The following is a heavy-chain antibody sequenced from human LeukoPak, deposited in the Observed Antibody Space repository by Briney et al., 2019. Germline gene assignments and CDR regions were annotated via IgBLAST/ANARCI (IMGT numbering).Heavy chain of an antibody. V-gene: IGHV4-61*02. CDR1: GGSISSGSYY. CDR3: ARECLNSSLRDYYYYMDV. CDR2: IYTSGST. Sequence: SQTLSLTCTVSGGSISSGSYYWSWIRQPAGKGLEWIGRIYTSGSTNYNPSLKSRVTISVDTSKNQFSLKLSSVTAADTAVYYCARECLNSSLRDYYYYMDVWGKGTTVTISS. D-gene: IGHD6-13*01. J-gene: IGHJ6*03.